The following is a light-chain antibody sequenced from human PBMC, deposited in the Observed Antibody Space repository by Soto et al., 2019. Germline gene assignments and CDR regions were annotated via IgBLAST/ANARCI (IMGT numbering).Light chain of an antibody. CDR2: AAS. J-gene: IGKJ4*01. Sequence: DIQMTQSPSSLSASVGDRVTITCRASQGITNYLAWYQQKPGKVPKLLIYAASTLQSGVPSRFSGSGSGTEFTITISSLQPEDVATYYCQKYNSAPLTFGGGTKVEIK. CDR3: QKYNSAPLT. V-gene: IGKV1-27*01. CDR1: QGITNY.